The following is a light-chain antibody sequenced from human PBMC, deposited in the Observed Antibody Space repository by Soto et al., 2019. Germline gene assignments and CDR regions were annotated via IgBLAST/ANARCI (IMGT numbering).Light chain of an antibody. J-gene: IGKJ4*01. V-gene: IGKV4-1*01. Sequence: DIVLTQSPDSLAVSLGERATINCKSSQSVLYSSDNKNYLAWYQQKPGQSPKLLFYWASTRESGVPARFSGSGSGADFSLTISSLQAEDVAFYFCQQYYKTPLTFGGGTKVEIK. CDR3: QQYYKTPLT. CDR2: WAS. CDR1: QSVLYSSDNKNY.